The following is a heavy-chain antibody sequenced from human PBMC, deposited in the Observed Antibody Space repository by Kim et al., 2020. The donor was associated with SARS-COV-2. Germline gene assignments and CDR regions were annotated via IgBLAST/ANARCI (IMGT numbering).Heavy chain of an antibody. CDR2: FDPEDGET. D-gene: IGHD1-20*01. V-gene: IGHV1-24*01. CDR3: ATAGVFRSSNPTYNWNVGGGGWFDP. J-gene: IGHJ5*02. CDR1: GYTLTELS. Sequence: ASVKVSCKVSGYTLTELSMHWVRQAPGKGLEWMGGFDPEDGETIYAQKFQGRVTMTEDTSTDTAYMELSSLRSEDTAVYYCATAGVFRSSNPTYNWNVGGGGWFDPWGQGTLVTVSS.